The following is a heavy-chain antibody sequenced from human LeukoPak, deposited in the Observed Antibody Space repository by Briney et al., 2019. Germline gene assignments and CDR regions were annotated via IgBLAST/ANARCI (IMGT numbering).Heavy chain of an antibody. J-gene: IGHJ4*02. CDR2: IYYSGST. CDR1: GGSISSSSYY. V-gene: IGHV4-39*07. Sequence: SETLSLTCTVSGGSISSSSYYWGWIRQPPGKGLEWIGSIYYSGSTYYNPSLKSRVTISVDTSKNQFSLKLSSVTAADTAVYYCARVIDSSGYYPYFDYWGQGTLVTVSS. D-gene: IGHD3-22*01. CDR3: ARVIDSSGYYPYFDY.